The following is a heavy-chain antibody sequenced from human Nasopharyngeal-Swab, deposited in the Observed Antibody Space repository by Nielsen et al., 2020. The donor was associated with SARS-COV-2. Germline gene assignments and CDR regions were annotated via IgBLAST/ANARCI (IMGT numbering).Heavy chain of an antibody. Sequence: GESLKISCAASGFTFSSYEMNWVRQAPGKGLEWVSVIYSGGSSTYYADSVKGRFTISRDNSKNTLYLQMNSLRAEDTAVYYCAKVGYSSGGLFWGQGTLVTVSS. J-gene: IGHJ4*02. V-gene: IGHV3-23*03. CDR3: AKVGYSSGGLF. CDR2: IYSGGSST. CDR1: GFTFSSYE. D-gene: IGHD6-19*01.